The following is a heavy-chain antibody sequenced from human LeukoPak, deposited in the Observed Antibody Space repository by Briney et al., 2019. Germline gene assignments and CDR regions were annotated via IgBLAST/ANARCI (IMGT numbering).Heavy chain of an antibody. Sequence: SETLSLTCSVSGTSITPYSWSWIRQPPGRGLEWIGYFYTSGNTHQNPSLKSRVTMSIDASKNQFSLRLSSMTAADTAVYYCSRHRAEMATITDDTFDMWGQGTMVTVSS. CDR2: FYTSGNT. J-gene: IGHJ3*02. CDR3: SRHRAEMATITDDTFDM. D-gene: IGHD5-24*01. V-gene: IGHV4-4*09. CDR1: GTSITPYS.